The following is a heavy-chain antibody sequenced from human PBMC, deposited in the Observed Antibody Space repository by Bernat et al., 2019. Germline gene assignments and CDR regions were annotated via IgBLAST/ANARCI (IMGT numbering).Heavy chain of an antibody. CDR1: GGTFSRYT. CDR2: IIPMFGIA. J-gene: IGHJ6*02. CDR3: ARDSSRGSCSSFYYIAMDV. V-gene: IGHV1-69*08. D-gene: IGHD2-15*01. Sequence: QVQLVQSGAEVKKPGSSVKVSCNLSGGTFSRYTISWVRQAPGQGLEWMGRIIPMFGIANYTQKFQGRITISADKSTSTAHMELSSLRPEDAAVYYCARDSSRGSCSSFYYIAMDVWGHGTTVTVS.